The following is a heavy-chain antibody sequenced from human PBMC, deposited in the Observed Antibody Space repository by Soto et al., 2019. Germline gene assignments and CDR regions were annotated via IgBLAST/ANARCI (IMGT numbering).Heavy chain of an antibody. CDR3: ERDPADSSVPRDY. D-gene: IGHD3-22*01. CDR2: ITPSGGST. CDR1: GYTVTSDY. J-gene: IGHJ4*02. V-gene: IGHV1-46*01. Sequence: ASGKVSCKASGYTVTSDYMHWVRQAPGQGLEWMGIITPSGGSTSYAQKFQGRVTMTRDTSTSTAYMELSSLRSEDTAVYYCERDPADSSVPRDYWGQGTLVTVFS.